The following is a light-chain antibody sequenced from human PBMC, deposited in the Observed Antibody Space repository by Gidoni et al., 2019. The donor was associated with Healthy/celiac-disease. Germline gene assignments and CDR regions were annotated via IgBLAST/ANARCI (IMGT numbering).Light chain of an antibody. CDR3: RSYTSSSTLV. CDR2: DVS. Sequence: QSALTQPASVSGSPGQSITISCTGTSSDVGGYNYVSWYQQHPGKAPKLMIHDVSNRPSGVYNRFSGSKSGNTASLTISGLQAEDEDDYYCRSYTSSSTLVFGGGTKLTVL. V-gene: IGLV2-14*03. CDR1: SSDVGGYNY. J-gene: IGLJ2*01.